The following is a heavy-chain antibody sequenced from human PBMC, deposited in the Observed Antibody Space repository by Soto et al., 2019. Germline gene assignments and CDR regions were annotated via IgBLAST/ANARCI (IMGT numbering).Heavy chain of an antibody. V-gene: IGHV2-5*02. CDR1: GFSLSTSGVG. J-gene: IGHJ6*03. CDR3: AHSRPGGYYGSGRDYYYMDV. Sequence: SGPTLVNPTQTLTLTCTFSGFSLSTSGVGVGWIRQPPGKALEWLALIYWDDDKRYSPSLKSRLTITKDTSKNQVVLTMTNMDPVDTATYYCAHSRPGGYYGSGRDYYYMDVWGKGTTVTVSS. CDR2: IYWDDDK. D-gene: IGHD3-10*01.